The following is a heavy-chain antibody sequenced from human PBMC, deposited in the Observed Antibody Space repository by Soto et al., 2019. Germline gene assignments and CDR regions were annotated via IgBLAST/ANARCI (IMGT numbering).Heavy chain of an antibody. V-gene: IGHV1-69*13. D-gene: IGHD3-10*01. J-gene: IGHJ5*02. CDR2: IIPIFGTA. Sequence: SVKVSCKASGGTFSSYSISWVRQAPGQGLEWMGGIIPIFGTANYAQKFQGRVTITADESTSTVYMKLRSLRSEDTAVYYCARYRMVRVIGWFDPWGQGTLVTVSS. CDR3: ARYRMVRVIGWFDP. CDR1: GGTFSSYS.